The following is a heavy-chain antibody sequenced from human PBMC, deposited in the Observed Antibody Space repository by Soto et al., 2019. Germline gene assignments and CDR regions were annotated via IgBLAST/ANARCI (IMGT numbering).Heavy chain of an antibody. CDR3: ARGYNSGWSLPPYYIHF. CDR1: GYTFSSYW. D-gene: IGHD6-19*01. J-gene: IGHJ4*02. V-gene: IGHV5-51*01. Sequence: GESLKISCQGSGYTFSSYWIAWVRQMPGKGLEWMGIIFPRDFDTRYSPSFQGHVTISVDKSINTAYLQWSSLRASDIAMYYCARGYNSGWSLPPYYIHFWGPGTLVTVYS. CDR2: IFPRDFDT.